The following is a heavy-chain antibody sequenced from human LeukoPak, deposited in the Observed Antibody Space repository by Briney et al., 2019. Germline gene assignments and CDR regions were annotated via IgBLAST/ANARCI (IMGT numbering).Heavy chain of an antibody. D-gene: IGHD1-1*01. CDR2: IIPIFGTA. CDR1: GGTFSSYA. V-gene: IGHV1-69*01. CDR3: ARDDSWADWNGRGAFDI. J-gene: IGHJ3*02. Sequence: LVKVSCKASGGTFSSYAISWVRQAPGQGLEWMGGIIPIFGTANYAQRFQGRVTITADESTSTAYMELSSLRSEDTAVYYCARDDSWADWNGRGAFDIWGQGTMVTVSS.